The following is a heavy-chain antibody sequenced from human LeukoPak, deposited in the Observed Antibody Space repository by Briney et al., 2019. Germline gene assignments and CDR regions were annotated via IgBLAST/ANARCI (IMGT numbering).Heavy chain of an antibody. CDR3: ARDTITMVQGVWAFDI. Sequence: PSETLSLTCTVSGVSISSYYWSWSRQPAGKGLEWIVRIYTSGSTNYNPSLKSRVTMSVDTSKNQFSLKLSSVTAADTAVYYCARDTITMVQGVWAFDIWGQGTMVTVSS. D-gene: IGHD3-10*01. CDR1: GVSISSYY. J-gene: IGHJ3*02. V-gene: IGHV4-4*07. CDR2: IYTSGST.